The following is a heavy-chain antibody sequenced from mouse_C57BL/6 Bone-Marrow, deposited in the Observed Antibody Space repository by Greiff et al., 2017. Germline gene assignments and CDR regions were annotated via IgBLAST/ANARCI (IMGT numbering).Heavy chain of an antibody. CDR1: GYSFTGYY. CDR3: ASGSYYGSSRFAY. V-gene: IGHV1-42*01. J-gene: IGHJ3*01. CDR2: INPSTGGT. Sequence: EVQLQQSGPELVKPGASVKISCKASGYSFTGYYMNWVKQSPEKSLEWIGEINPSTGGTTYNQKFKAKATLTVDKSSSTAYMQLKSLTSEDSAVYACASGSYYGSSRFAYWGQGTLVTASA. D-gene: IGHD1-1*01.